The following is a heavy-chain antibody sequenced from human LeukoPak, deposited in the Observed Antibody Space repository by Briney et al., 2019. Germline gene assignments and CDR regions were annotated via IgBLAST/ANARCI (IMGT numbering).Heavy chain of an antibody. CDR1: GGSISSYY. J-gene: IGHJ4*02. CDR3: ARDGTSGSGTFDY. Sequence: PSETLSLTCTVSGGSISSYYWSWIRQPPGKGLEWIGYIYYSGSTNYNPSLKSRVTISVDTSKNQFSLKLSSVTAADTAVYYCARDGTSGSGTFDYWGQGTLVTVSS. CDR2: IYYSGST. D-gene: IGHD3-10*01. V-gene: IGHV4-59*12.